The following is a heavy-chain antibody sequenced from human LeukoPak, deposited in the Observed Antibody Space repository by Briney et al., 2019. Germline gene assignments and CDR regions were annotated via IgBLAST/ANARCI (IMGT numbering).Heavy chain of an antibody. CDR3: ARDPTVEMAFDI. CDR1: GYTFTVYY. Sequence: ASVKVSSTASGYTFTVYYMHWVRQAPGQGLEWMGWINPNSGGTNYAQKFQGKVTMTRDTSISTAYMELSRLRSDDTAVYYCARDPTVEMAFDIWGQGTMVTVSS. J-gene: IGHJ3*02. V-gene: IGHV1-2*02. D-gene: IGHD5-24*01. CDR2: INPNSGGT.